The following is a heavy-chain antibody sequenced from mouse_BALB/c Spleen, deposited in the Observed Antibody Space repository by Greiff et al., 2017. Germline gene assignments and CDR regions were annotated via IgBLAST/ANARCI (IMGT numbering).Heavy chain of an antibody. D-gene: IGHD1-1*01. CDR1: GYSITSDYA. J-gene: IGHJ4*01. CDR2: ISYSGST. V-gene: IGHV3-2*02. Sequence: EVLLVESGPGLVKPSQSLSLTCTVTGYSITSDYAWNWIRQFPGNKLEWMGYISYSGSTSYNPSLKSRISITRDTSKNQFFLQLNSVTTEDTATYDCARVLRGEYYAMDYWGQGTSVTVSS. CDR3: ARVLRGEYYAMDY.